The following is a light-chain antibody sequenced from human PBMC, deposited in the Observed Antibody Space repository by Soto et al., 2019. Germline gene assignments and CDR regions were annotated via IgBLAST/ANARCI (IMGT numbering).Light chain of an antibody. CDR3: SSYTRSSTWV. CDR1: SSDVGAYNY. Sequence: QSVLTQPASVSGSPGQSITISCTGTSSDVGAYNYVSWYQQHPGKAPKLMIYEVRNRPSGVSDRFSGSRSGNTASLTISGLQAEDESDYYCSSYTRSSTWVFGGGTKVTVL. CDR2: EVR. V-gene: IGLV2-14*01. J-gene: IGLJ3*02.